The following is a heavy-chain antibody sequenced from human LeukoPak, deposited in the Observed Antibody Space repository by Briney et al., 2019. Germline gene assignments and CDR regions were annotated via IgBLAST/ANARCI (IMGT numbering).Heavy chain of an antibody. CDR3: AKDLDSGSYYKFDY. CDR1: GFTFSSYG. Sequence: GRSLRLSCAASGFTFSSYGMHWVRQAPGKGLEWVAVIWYDGSNEYYADSVKGRFTISRDNSKNTLYLQMNSLRAEDTAVYYCAKDLDSGSYYKFDYWGQGTLVTVSS. CDR2: IWYDGSNE. V-gene: IGHV3-33*06. J-gene: IGHJ4*02. D-gene: IGHD1-26*01.